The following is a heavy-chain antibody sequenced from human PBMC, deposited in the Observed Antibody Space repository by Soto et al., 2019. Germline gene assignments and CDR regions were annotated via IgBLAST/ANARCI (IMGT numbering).Heavy chain of an antibody. CDR1: GNTFTGYY. V-gene: IGHV1-2*02. CDR2: INPNSGGT. CDR3: ARSRLEAAAGNYNWFDP. Sequence: ASVKVSCKASGNTFTGYYIHWVRQAPGQGLEWMGWINPNSGGTNYAQKFQGRVTITADESTSTAYMELSSLRSEDTAVYYCARSRLEAAAGNYNWFDPWGQGTLVTVSS. J-gene: IGHJ5*02. D-gene: IGHD6-13*01.